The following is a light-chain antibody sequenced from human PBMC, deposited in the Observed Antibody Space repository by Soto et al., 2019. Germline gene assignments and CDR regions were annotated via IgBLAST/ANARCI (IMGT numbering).Light chain of an antibody. J-gene: IGLJ2*01. CDR1: SSNIGAGYH. Sequence: QSVLTQPPSVSGAPGQRVTISCTGSSSNIGAGYHVHWYQQLPGTAPKLLIYGNSNRPSGVPDRFSGSKSGTSASLAITGLQAEDEADYSCHSYARSLRVLFGGGTTLTAL. V-gene: IGLV1-40*01. CDR2: GNS. CDR3: HSYARSLRVL.